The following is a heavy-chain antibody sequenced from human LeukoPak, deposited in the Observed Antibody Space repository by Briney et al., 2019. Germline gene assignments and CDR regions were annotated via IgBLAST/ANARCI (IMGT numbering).Heavy chain of an antibody. CDR2: ISGSGGST. D-gene: IGHD6-13*01. J-gene: IGHJ6*03. CDR3: AKHSSIWYNNYYYYMDV. V-gene: IGHV3-23*01. Sequence: GGSLRLSCAASGFTFSSYAMTWVRQAPGKGLEWVSAISGSGGSTYYADSVKGRFTISRDNSKNTLYLQMNSLRAEDTAVYYCAKHSSIWYNNYYYYMDVWGKGTTVTVSS. CDR1: GFTFSSYA.